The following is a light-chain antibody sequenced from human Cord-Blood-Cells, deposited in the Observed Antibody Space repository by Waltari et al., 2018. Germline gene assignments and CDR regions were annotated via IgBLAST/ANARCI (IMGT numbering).Light chain of an antibody. CDR1: VLAKKY. Sequence: SYELTQPSSVSVSPGQTARITCSGDVLAKKYARWFQQKPGQAPVLVIYKDSERPSGIPERFSGSSSGTTVTLTISGAQVEDEADYYCYSAADNIGVFVGGTKLTVL. CDR3: YSAADNIGV. V-gene: IGLV3-27*01. J-gene: IGLJ3*02. CDR2: KDS.